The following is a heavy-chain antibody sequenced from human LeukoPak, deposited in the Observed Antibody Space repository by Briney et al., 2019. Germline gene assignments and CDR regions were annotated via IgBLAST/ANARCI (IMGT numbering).Heavy chain of an antibody. Sequence: SGGSLRLSCAASGFTFSSYNMNWVRQAPGKGLEWVSSISSSSSYIYYADSVKGRFTISRDNAKNSLYLQMNSLRAEDTAVYYCARDLGSSWCRFDPWGQGTLVTVSS. CDR1: GFTFSSYN. V-gene: IGHV3-21*01. CDR2: ISSSSSYI. D-gene: IGHD6-13*01. J-gene: IGHJ5*02. CDR3: ARDLGSSWCRFDP.